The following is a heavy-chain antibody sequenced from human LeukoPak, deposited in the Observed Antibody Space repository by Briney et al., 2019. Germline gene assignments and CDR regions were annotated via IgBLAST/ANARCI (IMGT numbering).Heavy chain of an antibody. CDR3: ATYWSTGDTDC. J-gene: IGHJ4*02. CDR1: GGSFSGYY. D-gene: IGHD2-21*01. V-gene: IGHV4-34*01. CDR2: INHSGRN. Sequence: SEALSHTCADYGGSFSGYYWSWIRHPLGKGVEWVGEINHSGRNNYNPSLTSRVSISVDTSNHQFSLRLSSVTAADTAVYYCATYWSTGDTDCWGQGTLVTVSS.